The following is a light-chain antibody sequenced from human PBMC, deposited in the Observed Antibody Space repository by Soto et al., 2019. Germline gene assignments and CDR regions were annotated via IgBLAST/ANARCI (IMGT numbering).Light chain of an antibody. CDR3: SSYTSSSTPFV. V-gene: IGLV2-14*01. Sequence: SALTQPASVSGSPGQSITISCTGTGSDVGGYNYVSWYQQHPGKAPKLMIYHVSNRPSGVSNRFSGSKSGNTASLTISGLQAEDEADNYCSSYTSSSTPFVFGTGTKLTVL. CDR1: GSDVGGYNY. J-gene: IGLJ1*01. CDR2: HVS.